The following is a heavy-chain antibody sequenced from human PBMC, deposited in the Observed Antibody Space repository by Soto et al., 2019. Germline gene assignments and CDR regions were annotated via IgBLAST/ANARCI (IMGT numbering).Heavy chain of an antibody. CDR3: ARGYYYGSGRPTPGGMDV. J-gene: IGHJ6*02. CDR2: SSTYTGNT. V-gene: IGHV1-18*01. CDR1: GYTFTNYD. Sequence: QVHLVQSGAEVKKPGASVKVSCKASGYTFTNYDINWVRQAPGPGLEWMGWSSTYTGNTNYAQKLQGRVTMTTDPRTGTACMELRSRRSDDTAVYYCARGYYYGSGRPTPGGMDVWGQETTVTVSS. D-gene: IGHD3-10*01.